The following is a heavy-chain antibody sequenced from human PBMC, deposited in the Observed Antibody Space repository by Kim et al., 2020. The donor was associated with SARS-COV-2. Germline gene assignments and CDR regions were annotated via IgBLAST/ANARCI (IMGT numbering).Heavy chain of an antibody. D-gene: IGHD3-3*01. J-gene: IGHJ4*02. Sequence: SETLSLTCTVSGVYINSRYWVWIRQPPGKGLEWIGYIYKIGGTSYNPSLTSRVTISVDTSKNQFSLQLTSVTAADTAVSYCASITDAPLWDSYFASWGQGDLVSLSS. CDR1: GVYINSRY. CDR3: ASITDAPLWDSYFAS. V-gene: IGHV4-59*11. CDR2: IYKIGGT.